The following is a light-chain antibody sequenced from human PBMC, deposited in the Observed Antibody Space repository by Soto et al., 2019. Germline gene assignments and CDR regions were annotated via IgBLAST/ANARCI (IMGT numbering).Light chain of an antibody. CDR1: SSNIGSNT. CDR3: SAWGDSLNGRV. CDR2: SDN. J-gene: IGLJ2*01. Sequence: QSALTQPPSASGTPGQRVTISCSGSSSNIGSNTVNWFQQLPGTAPKPLIYSDNQRPSGVPDRFSGSKSGTSASLAISGLQSEDEADYYCSAWGDSLNGRVFGGGTK. V-gene: IGLV1-44*01.